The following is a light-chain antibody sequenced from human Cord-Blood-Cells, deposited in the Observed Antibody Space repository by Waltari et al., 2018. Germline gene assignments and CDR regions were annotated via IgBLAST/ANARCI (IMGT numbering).Light chain of an antibody. V-gene: IGLV4-69*01. CDR2: LHSDGSH. CDR3: ETWGTGIRV. J-gene: IGLJ3*02. CDR1: SGHSSYA. Sequence: QLVLTQSPSASASLRASVKLTCTLSSGHSSYAIAWHQQQPEKGPRYLMKLHSDGSHRQGDGIPDRFSGSSAGAERYLTISSLQSEDEADYYCETWGTGIRVFGGGTKLTVL.